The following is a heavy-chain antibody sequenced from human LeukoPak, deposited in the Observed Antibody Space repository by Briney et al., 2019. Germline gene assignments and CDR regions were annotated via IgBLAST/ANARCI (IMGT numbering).Heavy chain of an antibody. V-gene: IGHV3-30-3*01. J-gene: IGHJ4*02. CDR1: GFTFSSYA. CDR3: ASSSSGPKGTDY. CDR2: ISYDGSNK. Sequence: GGSLRLSCAASGFTFSSYAMHWVRQAPGKGLEWVAVISYDGSNKYYADSVKGRFTISRDNSKSTLYLQMNSLRAEDTAVYYCASSSSGPKGTDYWGQGTLVTVSS. D-gene: IGHD6-19*01.